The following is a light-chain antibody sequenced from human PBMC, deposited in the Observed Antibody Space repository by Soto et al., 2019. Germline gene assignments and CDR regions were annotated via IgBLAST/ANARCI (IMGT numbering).Light chain of an antibody. J-gene: IGKJ5*01. CDR3: MQGTHWPPIT. CDR2: KVS. Sequence: DVVMSQSPLSLPVTLGQAASISCRSSQSLVYSDGNTYLSWFHQRTGQSPRRLIYKVSNRDSGVPDRFSGSGSGTDCTLKICRVEAEDVGVYYCMQGTHWPPITFGQGTRLEIK. V-gene: IGKV2-30*01. CDR1: QSLVYSDGNTY.